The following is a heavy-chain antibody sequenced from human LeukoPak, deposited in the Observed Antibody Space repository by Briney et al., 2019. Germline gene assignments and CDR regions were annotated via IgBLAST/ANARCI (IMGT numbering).Heavy chain of an antibody. CDR2: IWYDGSNK. V-gene: IGHV3-33*01. CDR3: ARDAGYCSGGSCYPGQFDY. Sequence: GGSLRLSCAASGFTFSSYGMHWVRQAPGKGLERVAVIWYDGSNKYYADSVKGRLTISRDNSKNTLYLQMNRLRAEDTAVYYCARDAGYCSGGSCYPGQFDYWGQGTLVTVSS. J-gene: IGHJ4*02. D-gene: IGHD2-15*01. CDR1: GFTFSSYG.